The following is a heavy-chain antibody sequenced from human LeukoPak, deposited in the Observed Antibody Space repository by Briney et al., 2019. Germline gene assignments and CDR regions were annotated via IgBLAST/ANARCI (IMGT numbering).Heavy chain of an antibody. Sequence: SQTLSLTCAISGDSVSSISAAWNWIRQSPSRGLEWLGRTYYRSKWYNDYAESVKSRIIINPDTSKDQYSLHLNSVTPEDTAVYYCARDGGASLSTFDYWGQGTWSPSPQ. CDR2: TYYRSKWYN. D-gene: IGHD2/OR15-2a*01. V-gene: IGHV6-1*01. CDR1: GDSVSSISAA. J-gene: IGHJ4*02. CDR3: ARDGGASLSTFDY.